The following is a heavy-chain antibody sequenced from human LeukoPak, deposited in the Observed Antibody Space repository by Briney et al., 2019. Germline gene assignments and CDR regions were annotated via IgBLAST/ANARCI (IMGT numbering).Heavy chain of an antibody. CDR3: ARDAVSLPLTTGLDY. J-gene: IGHJ4*02. V-gene: IGHV1-18*01. D-gene: IGHD4-11*01. Sequence: AASVKVSCKASGYTFTSYGISWVRQAPGQGLEWMGWISAYNGNTNYAQKLQGRVTMTTDTSTSTAYMELRSLRSDDTAVYYCARDAVSLPLTTGLDYWGQGTLVTVSS. CDR2: ISAYNGNT. CDR1: GYTFTSYG.